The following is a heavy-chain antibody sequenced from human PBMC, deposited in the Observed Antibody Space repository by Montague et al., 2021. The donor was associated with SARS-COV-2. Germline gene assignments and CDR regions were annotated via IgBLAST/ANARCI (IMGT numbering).Heavy chain of an antibody. Sequence: SLRLSCAASGFTFGTSWMHWVRQAPGKGLVWVSRINSDGSTTTYXDSLKGRFTISRDNAKNTVYLQMNSLRDEDTAVYYCAGSSQYFGYWGQGTLVTASS. CDR2: INSDGSTT. D-gene: IGHD3-10*01. V-gene: IGHV3-74*01. CDR1: GFTFGTSW. J-gene: IGHJ4*02. CDR3: AGSSQYFGY.